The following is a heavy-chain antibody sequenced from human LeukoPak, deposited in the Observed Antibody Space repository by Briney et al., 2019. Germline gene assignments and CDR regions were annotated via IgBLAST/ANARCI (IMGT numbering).Heavy chain of an antibody. CDR2: IYTSGTT. CDR3: AKSNGYGLVDI. CDR1: GGSISSYY. D-gene: IGHD3-10*01. V-gene: IGHV4-4*07. J-gene: IGHJ3*02. Sequence: SETLSLTCTVSGGSISSYYWSWIRQPAGKGLEWIGRIYTSGTTHYNPSLKSRVTMSVDTSKNQFSLKLNSVTAADTAVYYCAKSNGYGLVDIWGQGTMVTVSS.